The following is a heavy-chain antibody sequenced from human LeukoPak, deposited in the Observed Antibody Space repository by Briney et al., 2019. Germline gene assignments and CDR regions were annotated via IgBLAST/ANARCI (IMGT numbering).Heavy chain of an antibody. V-gene: IGHV1-69*04. Sequence: SVKVSCKASGGTFSSYAISWVRQAPGQGLEWMGRIIPIFGIANYAQKFQGRVTITADKSTSTAYMELSSLRSEDTAVYYCARSYGDYSTVWGQGTTVTVSS. J-gene: IGHJ6*02. D-gene: IGHD4-17*01. CDR1: GGTFSSYA. CDR2: IIPIFGIA. CDR3: ARSYGDYSTV.